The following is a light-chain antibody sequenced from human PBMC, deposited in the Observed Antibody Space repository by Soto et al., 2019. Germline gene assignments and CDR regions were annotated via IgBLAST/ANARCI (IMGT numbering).Light chain of an antibody. CDR1: QSVGSY. CDR2: DAS. J-gene: IGKJ4*01. Sequence: EIVLTQSPATLSFSPGERATLSCRASQSVGSYLAWYQQKPGQAPRLLIYDASNRAAGVPARFSGSGSGTDFTLTISSLEPEDFAVYYCQQRSDWPTFGGGTKVDNK. V-gene: IGKV3-11*01. CDR3: QQRSDWPT.